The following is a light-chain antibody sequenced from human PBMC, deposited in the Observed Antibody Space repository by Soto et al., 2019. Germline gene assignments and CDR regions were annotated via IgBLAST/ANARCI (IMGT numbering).Light chain of an antibody. CDR1: QDVSHY. CDR3: QKYNSAPRT. Sequence: DIQMIQSPSSLSASVGDRVTITCRASQDVSHYLAWYQQQPGKVPKLLIYAASTLQSGVPSRFSGSGSGTDFTLTISSLQPEDVATYYCQKYNSAPRTFGQGTKVEIK. J-gene: IGKJ1*01. V-gene: IGKV1-27*01. CDR2: AAS.